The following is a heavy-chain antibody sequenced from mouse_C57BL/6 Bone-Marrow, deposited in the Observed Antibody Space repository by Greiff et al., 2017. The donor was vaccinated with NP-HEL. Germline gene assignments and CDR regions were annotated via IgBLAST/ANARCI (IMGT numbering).Heavy chain of an antibody. D-gene: IGHD2-3*01. J-gene: IGHJ4*01. CDR1: GFTFSDYG. CDR3: ARNDGYYVDAMDY. V-gene: IGHV5-17*01. CDR2: ISSGSSTI. Sequence: EVQRVESGGGLVKPGGSLKLSCAASGFTFSDYGMHWVRQAPEKGLEWVAYISSGSSTIYYADTVKGRFTISSDNAKNTLFLQMTSLRSEDTAMYYCARNDGYYVDAMDYWGQGTSVTVSS.